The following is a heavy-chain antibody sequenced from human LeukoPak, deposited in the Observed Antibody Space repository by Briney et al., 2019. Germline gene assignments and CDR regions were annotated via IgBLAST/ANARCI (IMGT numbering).Heavy chain of an antibody. Sequence: SVKVSFKASGYTFTRYYMHWVRQAPGQGLEWMGGIIPIFGTANYAQKFQGRVTITADESTSTAYMELSSLRSEDTAVYYCAASSSIRGWFDPWGQGTLVTVSS. D-gene: IGHD6-13*01. CDR2: IIPIFGTA. CDR3: AASSSIRGWFDP. V-gene: IGHV1-69*13. CDR1: GYTFTRYY. J-gene: IGHJ5*02.